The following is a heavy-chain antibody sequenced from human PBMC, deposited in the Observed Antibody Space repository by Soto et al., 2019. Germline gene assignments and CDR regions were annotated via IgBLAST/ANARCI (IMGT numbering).Heavy chain of an antibody. CDR3: ARSVLLWFGDLLGSPVRYMDV. V-gene: IGHV4-59*08. J-gene: IGHJ6*03. D-gene: IGHD3-10*01. CDR1: GGSISSYY. CDR2: IYYSGST. Sequence: SETLSLTCTVSGGSISSYYWSWIRQPPGKGLEWIGYIYYSGSTNYNPSLKSRVTISVDTSKNQLSLKLSSVTAADTAVYYCARSVLLWFGDLLGSPVRYMDVWGKGTTVTVSS.